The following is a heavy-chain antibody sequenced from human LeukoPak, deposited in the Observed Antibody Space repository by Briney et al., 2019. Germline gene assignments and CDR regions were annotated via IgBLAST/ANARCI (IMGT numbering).Heavy chain of an antibody. CDR2: IYHSGSA. V-gene: IGHV4-59*08. J-gene: IGHJ5*02. D-gene: IGHD6-13*01. CDR1: GGSFDSHY. CDR3: ARGVAVGGTTHFDP. Sequence: PSETLSLTCTVSGGSFDSHYWTWIGQPPGKGLEWIAFIYHSGSAVYSPSLRSRVTMSVDRSKRQFSLNLSSVTAADTAVYYCARGVAVGGTTHFDPWGQGTLVTVSS.